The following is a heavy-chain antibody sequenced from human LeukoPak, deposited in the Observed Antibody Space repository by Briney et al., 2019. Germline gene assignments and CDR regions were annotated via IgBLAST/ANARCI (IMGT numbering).Heavy chain of an antibody. CDR2: ISSSGNTI. V-gene: IGHV3-48*04. J-gene: IGHJ6*04. Sequence: HPGGSLRLSCAASGFTFSSYSINWVRQAPGKGLERDSYISSSGNTIYYADSVKGRFTISRDNAKNSLYLQMNSLRAEDTAVYYCAELGITMIGGVWGKGTTVTISS. CDR3: AELGITMIGGV. D-gene: IGHD3-10*02. CDR1: GFTFSSYS.